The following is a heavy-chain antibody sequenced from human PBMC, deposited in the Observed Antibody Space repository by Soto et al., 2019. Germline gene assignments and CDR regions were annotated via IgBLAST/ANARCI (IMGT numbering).Heavy chain of an antibody. CDR1: GGSFSGYY. Sequence: SETLSLTCAVYGGSFSGYYWSWIRQHPGKGLEWIGYIFYSGSTYYNPSLKSRVTISVDTSKNQFSLKLSSVTAADTAVYYCAFYCSGTYQTAIFAYCGQGSLVTVSS. D-gene: IGHD3-10*01. CDR3: AFYCSGTYQTAIFAY. CDR2: IFYSGST. V-gene: IGHV4-31*11. J-gene: IGHJ1*01.